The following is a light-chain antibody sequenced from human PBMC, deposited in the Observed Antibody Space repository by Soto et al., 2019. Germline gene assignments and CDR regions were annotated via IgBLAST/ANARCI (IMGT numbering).Light chain of an antibody. Sequence: DIQMTQSPSALSASVGDSVSITCRASQSITSWLAWYQQKPGKAPNLLIYKASSLESGVPSRFSGSGFETEFTLTISRLQPDDFATYYCQQYNSYPITFGQGTRLEIK. CDR2: KAS. J-gene: IGKJ5*01. CDR3: QQYNSYPIT. CDR1: QSITSW. V-gene: IGKV1-5*03.